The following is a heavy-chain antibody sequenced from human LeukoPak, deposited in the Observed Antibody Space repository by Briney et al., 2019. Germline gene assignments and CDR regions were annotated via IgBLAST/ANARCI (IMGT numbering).Heavy chain of an antibody. J-gene: IGHJ4*02. D-gene: IGHD6-13*01. CDR3: ARGVVFKSSSWYDG. CDR1: GYTFTIYN. V-gene: IGHV1-46*01. Sequence: ASVKVSFKASGYTFTIYNMHWVRQAPGQGLEWMGLINPSGGSTRYAQKFQGRVTMTRDTSTSTVYMELSSLRSEDTAVYYSARGVVFKSSSWYDGWGQGTLVTVSS. CDR2: INPSGGST.